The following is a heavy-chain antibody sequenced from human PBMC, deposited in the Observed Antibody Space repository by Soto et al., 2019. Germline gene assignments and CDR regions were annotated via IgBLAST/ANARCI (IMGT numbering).Heavy chain of an antibody. J-gene: IGHJ6*02. CDR1: GGSLSSYY. V-gene: IGHV4-59*12. CDR2: IYYSGST. D-gene: IGHD3-9*01. Sequence: SETLSLTCVVSGGSLSSYYWSWIRQPPGKGLEWIGYIYYSGSTNYNPSLKSRVTISVDTSKNQFSLKLSSVTAADTAVYYCTTLDILTGYSKYYYYGMDVWGQGTTVTVSS. CDR3: TTLDILTGYSKYYYYGMDV.